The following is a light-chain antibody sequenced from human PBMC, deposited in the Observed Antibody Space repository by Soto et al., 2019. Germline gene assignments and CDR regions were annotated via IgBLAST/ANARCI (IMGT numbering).Light chain of an antibody. J-gene: IGKJ3*01. CDR1: QSVSSSY. Sequence: EIVFTQSPGTLSLSPVERATLSFRSSQSVSSSYLAWYQQKPGQAPRLLIYGASSRATGIPDRFSGSGSGTDFTLTISRLEPEDFAVYYCQQYGSSPGTFGPGTKVDIK. V-gene: IGKV3-20*01. CDR2: GAS. CDR3: QQYGSSPGT.